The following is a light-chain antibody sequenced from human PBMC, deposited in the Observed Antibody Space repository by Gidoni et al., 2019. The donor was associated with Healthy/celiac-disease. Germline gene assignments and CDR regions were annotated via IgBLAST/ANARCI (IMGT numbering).Light chain of an antibody. V-gene: IGLV3-1*01. CDR1: KLGDKY. Sequence: SYELTQPPSESVSPGQTASITCSGDKLGDKYACWYQQKPGQSPVLVIYQDSKRPSGIPERFSGSNSGNTVTLTISGTQAMDEADYYCQAWDSSTAIFGTGTKVTVL. CDR2: QDS. CDR3: QAWDSSTAI. J-gene: IGLJ1*01.